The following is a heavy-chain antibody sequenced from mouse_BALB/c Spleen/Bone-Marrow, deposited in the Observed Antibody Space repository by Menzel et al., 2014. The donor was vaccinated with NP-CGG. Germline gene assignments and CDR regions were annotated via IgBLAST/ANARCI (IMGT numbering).Heavy chain of an antibody. CDR3: ARGGYRYDGFAY. V-gene: IGHV1-54*01. Sequence: QVQLQQSGAELVRPGTSVKVSCKASGYAFTNYLIEWVKQRPGQGLEWIGVINPGSGGTNYNEKFKGKATLTADKSSSTAYMQLSSLTSDVSAVYFCARGGYRYDGFAYWGQGTLVTVSA. D-gene: IGHD2-14*01. CDR2: INPGSGGT. J-gene: IGHJ3*01. CDR1: GYAFTNYL.